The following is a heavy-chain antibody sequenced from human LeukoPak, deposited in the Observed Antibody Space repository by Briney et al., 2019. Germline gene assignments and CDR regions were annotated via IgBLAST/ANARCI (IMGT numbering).Heavy chain of an antibody. V-gene: IGHV3-23*01. CDR2: IRGGGAGT. Sequence: GGSLRLSCAASEFTFSSFAMSWVRQAPGKGLEWVSYIRGGGAGTLHAQSVKGRFTVSRDNSKSTLYLQMNSLRVEDTAVYYCAKCAESYGNDAFDLWGPGTTVTVSS. J-gene: IGHJ3*01. CDR3: AKCAESYGNDAFDL. CDR1: EFTFSSFA. D-gene: IGHD3-16*01.